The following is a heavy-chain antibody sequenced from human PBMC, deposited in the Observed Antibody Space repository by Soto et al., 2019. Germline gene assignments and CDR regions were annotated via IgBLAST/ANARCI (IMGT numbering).Heavy chain of an antibody. D-gene: IGHD3-22*01. J-gene: IGHJ4*02. CDR2: ISGSGGST. CDR3: AKDLGHYDSSGCPDYFDY. V-gene: IGHV3-23*01. CDR1: GFTFSSYA. Sequence: EVQLLESGGGLVQPGGSLRLSCAASGFTFSSYAMSWVRQAPGKGLEWVSTISGSGGSTYYADSVKGRFTISRDNSKNTLYLQLNSLRAEDTAVYYCAKDLGHYDSSGCPDYFDYWGQGTLVTVSS.